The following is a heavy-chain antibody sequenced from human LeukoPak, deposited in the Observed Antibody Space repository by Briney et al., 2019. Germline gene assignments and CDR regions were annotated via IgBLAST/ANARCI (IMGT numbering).Heavy chain of an antibody. CDR1: GYTFTSYG. V-gene: IGHV1-18*01. D-gene: IGHD5-24*01. CDR3: ARDPRDGYDPGFDY. Sequence: ASVRVSCKASGYTFTSYGISWVRQAPGQGLEWMGWISAYNGDTNYAQQLQGRVTMTTDTSTSTAYMELKSLRSDDTAVYYCARDPRDGYDPGFDYWGQGTIASLSS. J-gene: IGHJ4*02. CDR2: ISAYNGDT.